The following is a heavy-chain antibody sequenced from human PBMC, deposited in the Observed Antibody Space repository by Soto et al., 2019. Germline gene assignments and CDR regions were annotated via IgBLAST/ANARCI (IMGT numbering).Heavy chain of an antibody. Sequence: ASVKVSCKASGYTFTSYAMHWARQAPGQRLEWMGWINAGNGNTKYSQKFQGRVTITRDTSASTAYMELSSLRSEDTAVYYCARGASYHAFDIWGQGTMVTVSS. CDR3: ARGASYHAFDI. V-gene: IGHV1-3*01. D-gene: IGHD5-18*01. J-gene: IGHJ3*02. CDR1: GYTFTSYA. CDR2: INAGNGNT.